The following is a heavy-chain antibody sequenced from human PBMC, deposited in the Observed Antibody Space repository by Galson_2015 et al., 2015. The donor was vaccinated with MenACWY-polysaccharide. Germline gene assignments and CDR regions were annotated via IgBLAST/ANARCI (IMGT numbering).Heavy chain of an antibody. CDR1: GGTFSSYA. Sequence: SVKVSCKASGGTFSSYAISWVRQAPGQGLEWMGRIIPILGIANYAQKFQGRVTITADKSTSTAYMELSSPRSEDTAVYYCATTYYYDSSGEFDYWGQGTLVTVSS. V-gene: IGHV1-69*04. CDR3: ATTYYYDSSGEFDY. CDR2: IIPILGIA. D-gene: IGHD3-22*01. J-gene: IGHJ4*02.